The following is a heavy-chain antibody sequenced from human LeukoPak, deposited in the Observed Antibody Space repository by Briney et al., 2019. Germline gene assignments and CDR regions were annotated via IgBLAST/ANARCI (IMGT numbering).Heavy chain of an antibody. Sequence: GASVKVSCKASGYTFSGYHVHWVRQVPGQGLEWMGWINSIIGGTNSAQRFQARVTMTRDTSISTAYMEMSSLRSDDTVVYYGARGYCTRSSCSYYLDYWGQGTLVTVSS. J-gene: IGHJ4*02. V-gene: IGHV1-2*02. CDR1: GYTFSGYH. CDR2: INSIIGGT. CDR3: ARGYCTRSSCSYYLDY. D-gene: IGHD2-15*01.